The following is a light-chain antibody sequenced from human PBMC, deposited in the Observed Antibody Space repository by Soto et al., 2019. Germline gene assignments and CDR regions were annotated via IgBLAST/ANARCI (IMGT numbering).Light chain of an antibody. CDR3: PQSYSIPPP. V-gene: IGKV1-39*01. CDR2: AAS. Sequence: ITMTQSPSTLPATIGDRDTIPCRASQTISSWLAWYQQKPGKAPKLLIFAASSLQSGVPSRFSGSRSGPDFTLTISRLQPEDFATYYCPQSYSIPPPFGHGTNVDIK. CDR1: QTISSW. J-gene: IGKJ3*01.